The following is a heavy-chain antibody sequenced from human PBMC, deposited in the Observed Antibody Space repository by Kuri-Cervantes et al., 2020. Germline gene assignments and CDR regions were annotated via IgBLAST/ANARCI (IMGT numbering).Heavy chain of an antibody. J-gene: IGHJ4*02. Sequence: GESLKISCAASGFTFSSYGINWVRQAPGKGLEWVAFIRYDGSNKYYADSVKGRFTISRDNAKNSLYLQMNSLRAEDTAVYYCARDPYYGDYVKTFDYWGQGTLVTVSS. D-gene: IGHD4-17*01. CDR3: ARDPYYGDYVKTFDY. V-gene: IGHV3-30*02. CDR1: GFTFSSYG. CDR2: IRYDGSNK.